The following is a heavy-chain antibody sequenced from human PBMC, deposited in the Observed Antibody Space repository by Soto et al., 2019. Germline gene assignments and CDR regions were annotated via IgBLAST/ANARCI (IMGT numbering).Heavy chain of an antibody. V-gene: IGHV5-51*01. D-gene: IGHD4-4*01. CDR2: IYPGDSDT. Sequence: GESLKISCKGSGYSFTSYWIGWVRQMPGKGLEWMGIIYPGDSDTRYSPSFQGQVTISADKSISTAYLQWSSLKASDTAMYYCARTVYSRGNYYYYYYMDVWGKGTTVTVSS. CDR1: GYSFTSYW. J-gene: IGHJ6*03. CDR3: ARTVYSRGNYYYYYYMDV.